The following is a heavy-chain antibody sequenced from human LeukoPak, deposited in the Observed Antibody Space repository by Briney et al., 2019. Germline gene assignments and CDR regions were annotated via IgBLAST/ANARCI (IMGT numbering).Heavy chain of an antibody. CDR1: GFTFSDYY. CDR2: ISSSSSYI. Sequence: GGSLRLSCAASGFTFSDYYMSWIRQAPGKGLEWVSSISSSSSYIYYADSVKGRFTISRDNAKNSLYLQMNSLRAEDTAVYYCARGANYYDSSGYYYDYWGQGTLVTVSS. V-gene: IGHV3-11*06. D-gene: IGHD3-22*01. CDR3: ARGANYYDSSGYYYDY. J-gene: IGHJ4*02.